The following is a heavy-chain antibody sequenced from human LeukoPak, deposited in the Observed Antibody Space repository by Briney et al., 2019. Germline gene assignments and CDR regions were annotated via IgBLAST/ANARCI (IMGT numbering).Heavy chain of an antibody. V-gene: IGHV3-30*02. CDR1: GIDFSHYS. J-gene: IGHJ4*02. D-gene: IGHD2-2*01. CDR3: AKDQSSSTSCYQH. Sequence: GGSLRLSCSASGIDFSHYSMNWDRQAPGKGLEWVAFIRYDGSNKYYADSVKGRFTISRDNSKNTLYLQMNSLRAEDTAVYYCAKDQSSSTSCYQHWGQGTLVTVSS. CDR2: IRYDGSNK.